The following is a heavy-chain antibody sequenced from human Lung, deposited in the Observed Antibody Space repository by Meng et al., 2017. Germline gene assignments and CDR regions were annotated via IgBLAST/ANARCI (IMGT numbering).Heavy chain of an antibody. CDR3: ARGEGYCTNGVCSPGY. CDR1: GYTFTSYA. Sequence: QVQLVQSGAEVKKPGASVKGSCKASGYTFTSYAMHWVRQAPGQRLEWMGWINAGNGNTKYSQKFQGRVTITRDTSASTAYMELSSLRSEDTAVYYCARGEGYCTNGVCSPGYWGQGTLVTVS. D-gene: IGHD2-8*01. V-gene: IGHV1-3*01. CDR2: INAGNGNT. J-gene: IGHJ4*02.